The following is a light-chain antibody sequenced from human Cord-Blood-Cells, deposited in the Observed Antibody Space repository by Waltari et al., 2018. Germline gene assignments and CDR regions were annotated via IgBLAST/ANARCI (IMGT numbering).Light chain of an antibody. CDR1: RGSIASNY. CDR3: QSYDSSNWV. J-gene: IGLJ3*02. CDR2: EDN. V-gene: IGLV6-57*01. Sequence: SESPGKTVTISCTRSRGSIASNYVQWYQQRPGSSPTTVIYEDNQRPSGVPDRFSGSIDSSSNSASLTISGLKTEDEADYYCQSYDSSNWVFGGGTKLTVL.